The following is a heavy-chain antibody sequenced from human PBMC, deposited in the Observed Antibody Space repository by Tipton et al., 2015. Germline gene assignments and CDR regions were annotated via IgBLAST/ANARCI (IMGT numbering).Heavy chain of an antibody. D-gene: IGHD3-16*01. J-gene: IGHJ6*02. V-gene: IGHV3-21*01. Sequence: SLRLSCAVSGFTFDTYTMNWVRQAPGKGLEWVSSISGGSTYIFYADSVKGRFTISRENAKNSLYLQMNSLRAEDTAVYFCVREGEPGLGKHYYYGMDVWGQGTTVTVSS. CDR1: GFTFDTYT. CDR2: ISGGSTYI. CDR3: VREGEPGLGKHYYYGMDV.